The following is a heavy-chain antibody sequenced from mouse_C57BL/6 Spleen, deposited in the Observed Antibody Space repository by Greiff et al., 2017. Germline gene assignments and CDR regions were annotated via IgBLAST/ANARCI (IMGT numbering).Heavy chain of an antibody. CDR2: IYPGSGNT. Sequence: VQLQQSGAELVRPGASVKLSCKASGYTFTDYYINWVKQSPGQGLEWIARIYPGSGNTYYNEKFKGKATLTAEKSSSTAYMQLSSLTSEDSAVYVCARMAAYFDYWGQGTTLTVSS. V-gene: IGHV1-76*01. CDR1: GYTFTDYY. J-gene: IGHJ2*01. CDR3: ARMAAYFDY.